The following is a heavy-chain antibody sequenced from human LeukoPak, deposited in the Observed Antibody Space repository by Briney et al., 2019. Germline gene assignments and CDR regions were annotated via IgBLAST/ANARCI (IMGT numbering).Heavy chain of an antibody. D-gene: IGHD3-10*01. CDR2: ISDSGGST. V-gene: IGHV3-23*01. CDR1: GFTFSSYA. CDR3: ARDETMVRGGPRPY. J-gene: IGHJ4*02. Sequence: GGSLRLSCAASGFTFSSYAMSWVRQAPGKGLEWVSGISDSGGSTYYADSVKGRFTISRDNSKNTLHLQMDSLRAEDTAAYYCARDETMVRGGPRPYWGQGTLVTISS.